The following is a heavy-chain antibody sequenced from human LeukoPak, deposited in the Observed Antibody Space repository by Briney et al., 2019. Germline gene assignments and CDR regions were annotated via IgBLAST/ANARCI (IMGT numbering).Heavy chain of an antibody. CDR1: GFTFSSYW. J-gene: IGHJ4*02. D-gene: IGHD5-24*01. V-gene: IGHV3-7*01. CDR2: IKQDGSEK. CDR3: ARGDDGRDHYFDY. Sequence: GGSLRLSCAASGFTFSSYWMSWVRQAPGKGLEWVANIKQDGSEKYYVDSVKGRFTISRDNAKNSLYLQMNSLRAEDTAVYYCARGDDGRDHYFDYWGQGTLVTVSS.